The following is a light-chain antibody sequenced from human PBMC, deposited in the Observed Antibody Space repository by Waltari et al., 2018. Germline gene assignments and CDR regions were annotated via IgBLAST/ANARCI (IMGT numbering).Light chain of an antibody. CDR2: GGS. V-gene: IGKV3-20*01. J-gene: IGKJ2*01. CDR3: QQYAASPFT. CDR1: QRVNSNY. Sequence: EIVLTQSPGTLSSSPGARATLPCRASQRVNSNYFAWYQQKPGQAPRLLIYGGSTRATDIPDRFSGSGSGTDFTLTISRLESQDFAVYYCQQYAASPFTFGQGTKLDIK.